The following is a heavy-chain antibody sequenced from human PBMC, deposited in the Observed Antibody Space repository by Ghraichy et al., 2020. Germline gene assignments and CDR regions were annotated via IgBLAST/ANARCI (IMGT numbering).Heavy chain of an antibody. CDR2: IKQDGSEK. J-gene: IGHJ6*03. Sequence: GGSLRLSCAASGFTFSSYWMSWVRQAPGKGLEWVANIKQDGSEKYYVDSVKGRFTISRDNAKNSLYLQMNSLRAEDTAVYYCARGTSSGLQDGYYYYYYMDVGGKGTTVTVSS. CDR1: GFTFSSYW. CDR3: ARGTSSGLQDGYYYYYYMDV. V-gene: IGHV3-7*03. D-gene: IGHD6-19*01.